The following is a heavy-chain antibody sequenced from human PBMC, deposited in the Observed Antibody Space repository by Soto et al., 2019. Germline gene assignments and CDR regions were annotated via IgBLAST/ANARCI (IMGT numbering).Heavy chain of an antibody. J-gene: IGHJ6*02. CDR3: ARAIWSGYYPYYYNGMDV. CDR1: GGSISSGGYS. D-gene: IGHD3-3*01. Sequence: SETLSLTCAVSGGSISSGGYSWSWIRQPPGKGLEWIGYIYHSGSTYYNPSLKSRVTISVDRSKNQFSLKLSSVTAADTAVYYCARAIWSGYYPYYYNGMDVWGQGTTVTVSS. CDR2: IYHSGST. V-gene: IGHV4-30-2*01.